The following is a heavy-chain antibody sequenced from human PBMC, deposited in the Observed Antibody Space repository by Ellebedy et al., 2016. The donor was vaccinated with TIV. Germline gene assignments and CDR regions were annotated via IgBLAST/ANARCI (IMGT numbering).Heavy chain of an antibody. CDR1: GFTFSSYW. J-gene: IGHJ4*02. D-gene: IGHD6-6*01. Sequence: GGSLRLSCAASGFTFSSYWMHWVRQAPGKGLVWVSHMNSDGSTTRYADSVQGRFTISRDNARNMLYLQMNSLRAEDTAVYFCARDWPDSSSPFWGQGTLVTVSS. CDR2: MNSDGSTT. V-gene: IGHV3-74*01. CDR3: ARDWPDSSSPF.